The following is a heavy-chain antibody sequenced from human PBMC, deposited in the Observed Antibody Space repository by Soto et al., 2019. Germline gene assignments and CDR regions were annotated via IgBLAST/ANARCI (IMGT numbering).Heavy chain of an antibody. Sequence: SVKVSCKASGGSFSKFGISWVRQAPGQGLEWMGGIVPVFGRPNYAQRFRGRLTITADESTSTGYMELISPRSDDTAVYYCAREGSGYNFWGQGTQVTVS. CDR1: GGSFSKFG. CDR2: IVPVFGRP. V-gene: IGHV1-69*13. CDR3: AREGSGYNF. J-gene: IGHJ4*02. D-gene: IGHD5-12*01.